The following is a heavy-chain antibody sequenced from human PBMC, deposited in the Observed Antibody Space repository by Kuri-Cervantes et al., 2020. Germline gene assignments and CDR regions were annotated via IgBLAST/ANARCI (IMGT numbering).Heavy chain of an antibody. CDR3: ARDHGTYGDYGYYYYGMDV. Sequence: SVKVSCKASGGTFSSYTISWVRQAPGQGLEWMGGIIPIFGTANYAQKFQGRVTITADESTSTAYMELSSLRSEDTAVYYCARDHGTYGDYGYYYYGMDVWGQGTTVTVSS. CDR2: IIPIFGTA. V-gene: IGHV1-69*13. CDR1: GGTFSSYT. J-gene: IGHJ6*02. D-gene: IGHD4-17*01.